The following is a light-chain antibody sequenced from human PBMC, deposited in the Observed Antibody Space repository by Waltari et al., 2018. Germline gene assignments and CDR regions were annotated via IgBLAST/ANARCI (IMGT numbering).Light chain of an antibody. CDR1: QSISNW. J-gene: IGKJ2*01. Sequence: DIQMTQSPSSLSASVGDRVTITCRASQSISNWLACYQQKPGKAPILLIYKASILKSGVPSRFSGSGSGTQFTLTISSLQPGDFATYYCQQYNTYSSFGQGTKLEIK. CDR2: KAS. V-gene: IGKV1-5*03. CDR3: QQYNTYSS.